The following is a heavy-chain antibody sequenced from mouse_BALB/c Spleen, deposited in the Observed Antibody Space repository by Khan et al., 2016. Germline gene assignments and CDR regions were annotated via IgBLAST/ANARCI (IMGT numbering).Heavy chain of an antibody. CDR3: ARAGYYGYLAY. Sequence: EVKLLESGGGLVQPGGSLKLSCAASGFDFSRYWMSWVRQAPGKGLEWIGEINPDSSTTNYTPNLKDKFIITRDTAKNTLYLQMSNLRSEDTALYYCARAGYYGYLAYWGQGTLVTVSA. CDR2: INPDSSTT. CDR1: GFDFSRYW. V-gene: IGHV4-1*02. D-gene: IGHD1-1*01. J-gene: IGHJ3*01.